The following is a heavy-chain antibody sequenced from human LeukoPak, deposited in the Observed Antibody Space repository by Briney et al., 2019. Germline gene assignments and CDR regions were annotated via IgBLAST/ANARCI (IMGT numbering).Heavy chain of an antibody. D-gene: IGHD3-3*01. CDR3: ARAEITIFGVVIITPWAY. J-gene: IGHJ4*02. V-gene: IGHV4-38-2*02. Sequence: SETLSLTCTVSGYSISSGYYWDWIRQPPGKGLERIGSIYHSGSTYYNPSLKSRVTISVDTSKNQFSLKLSSVTAADTAVYYCARAEITIFGVVIITPWAYWGQGTLVTVSS. CDR1: GYSISSGYY. CDR2: IYHSGST.